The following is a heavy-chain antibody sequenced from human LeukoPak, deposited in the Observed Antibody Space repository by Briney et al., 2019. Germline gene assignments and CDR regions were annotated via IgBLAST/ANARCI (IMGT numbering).Heavy chain of an antibody. J-gene: IGHJ4*02. CDR1: GYSISSGYN. CDR3: ARGQYLVY. D-gene: IGHD2-2*01. Sequence: SETLSLTCTVSGYSISSGYNWAWIRPPPGKGLEWIGGIYHSGSTYYNPSLKRRVPISVDTSKNQLSLKLSSVTAADTAVYYCARGQYLVYWGQGTLVTVSS. CDR2: IYHSGST. V-gene: IGHV4-38-2*02.